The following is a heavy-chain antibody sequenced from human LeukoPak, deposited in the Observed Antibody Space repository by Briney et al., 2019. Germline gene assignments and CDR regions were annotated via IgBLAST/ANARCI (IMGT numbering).Heavy chain of an antibody. D-gene: IGHD2-2*01. J-gene: IGHJ4*02. CDR2: ISNDGSST. V-gene: IGHV3-74*01. CDR3: VSFYETY. CDR1: GFTFSSYW. Sequence: GGSLRLSCAVSGFTFSSYWMHWVRQAPGKGLVWVSRISNDGSSTNFADSVKGRFTISRDNAKNTLYLQMNSLRAEDTAVYYCVSFYETYWGRGTLVAVSS.